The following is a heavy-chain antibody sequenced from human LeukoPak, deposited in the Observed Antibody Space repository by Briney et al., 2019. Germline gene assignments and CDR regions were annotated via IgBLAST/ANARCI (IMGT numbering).Heavy chain of an antibody. CDR2: IYYSGNT. V-gene: IGHV4-59*01. CDR1: GGSISSYY. Sequence: SETLSLTCTVSGGSISSYYWSWIRQPPGKGLEWIGYIYYSGNTDYNPSLKSRVTLSVDTSKNQFSLNLSSVTAADTAVYYCARGGHTVVAPHDYWGQGTLVTVSS. J-gene: IGHJ4*02. D-gene: IGHD4-23*01. CDR3: ARGGHTVVAPHDY.